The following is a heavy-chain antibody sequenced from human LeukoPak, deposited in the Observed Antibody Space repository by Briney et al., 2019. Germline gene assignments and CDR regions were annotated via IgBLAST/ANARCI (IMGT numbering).Heavy chain of an antibody. CDR3: AKVGGLIYYDNSGPH. V-gene: IGHV3-23*01. Sequence: GGSLRLSCAASGFTFSSYAMSWVRQAPGKGLEWVSAISGSGGSTYYADSVKGRFTISRDNSKSTLYLQMNSLRADDTAVYYCAKVGGLIYYDNSGPHWGLGTLVTVSS. J-gene: IGHJ4*02. CDR1: GFTFSSYA. CDR2: ISGSGGST. D-gene: IGHD3-22*01.